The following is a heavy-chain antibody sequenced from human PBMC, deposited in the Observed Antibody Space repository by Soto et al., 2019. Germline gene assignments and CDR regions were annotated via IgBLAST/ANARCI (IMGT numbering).Heavy chain of an antibody. V-gene: IGHV1-3*01. CDR2: INAGNGNT. Sequence: QVQLVQSGAEVKKPGASVKVSCKASGYTFTSYAMHWVHQAPGQRLEWMGWINAGNGNTKYSQKFQGRVTITRDTSASTAYMELSSLRSEDTAVYYCARDYCSGGSCYHLDYYFDSCGQGTLVTVSS. J-gene: IGHJ4*02. CDR1: GYTFTSYA. D-gene: IGHD2-15*01. CDR3: ARDYCSGGSCYHLDYYFDS.